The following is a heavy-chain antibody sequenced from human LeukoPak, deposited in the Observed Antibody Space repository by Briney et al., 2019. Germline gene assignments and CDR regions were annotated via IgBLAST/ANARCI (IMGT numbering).Heavy chain of an antibody. D-gene: IGHD4-11*01. CDR2: IKSKTDGGTT. J-gene: IGHJ6*02. CDR3: TTSTVTTNSDYYYYYGMDV. CDR1: GFTFSNAW. Sequence: GSLRLSCAASGFTFSNAWMNWVRQAPGKGLEWVGRIKSKTDGGTTDYAAPVKGRFTISRDDSKNTLYLQMNSLKTEDTAVYYCTTSTVTTNSDYYYYYGMDVWGQGTTVTVSS. V-gene: IGHV3-15*07.